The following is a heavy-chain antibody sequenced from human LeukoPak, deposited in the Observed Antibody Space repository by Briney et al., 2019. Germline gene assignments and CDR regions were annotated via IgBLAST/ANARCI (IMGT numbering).Heavy chain of an antibody. Sequence: GGSLRLSCTASGFTVSSNCMSWVRQAPGKGLEWVSYISSSGSTIYYADSVKGRFTISRDNAKNSLYLQMNSLRAEDTAVYYCARDSGYYDSSGQLDYWGQGTLVTVSS. D-gene: IGHD3-22*01. CDR3: ARDSGYYDSSGQLDY. CDR2: ISSSGSTI. V-gene: IGHV3-11*01. J-gene: IGHJ4*02. CDR1: GFTVSSNC.